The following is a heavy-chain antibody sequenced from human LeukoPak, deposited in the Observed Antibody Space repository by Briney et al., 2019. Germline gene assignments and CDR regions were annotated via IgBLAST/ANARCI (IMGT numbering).Heavy chain of an antibody. V-gene: IGHV1-18*01. CDR3: ARGRYHYGSGSYYLFDY. Sequence: ASVKVSCKASGYTFTSYGISWVRQAPGQGLEWMGWISAYNGNTNYAQKLQGRVTMTTDTSTSTAYMELRSLRSDDTAVYYCARGRYHYGSGSYYLFDYWGQGTLVTVSS. CDR1: GYTFTSYG. J-gene: IGHJ4*02. D-gene: IGHD3-10*01. CDR2: ISAYNGNT.